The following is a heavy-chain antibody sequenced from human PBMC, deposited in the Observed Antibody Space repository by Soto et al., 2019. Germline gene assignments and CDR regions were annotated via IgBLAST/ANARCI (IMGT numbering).Heavy chain of an antibody. CDR2: VSGYNGHT. D-gene: IGHD1-26*01. V-gene: IGHV1-18*01. CDR3: ARFLGPTSSENWFDP. Sequence: KLVQSGAEVKKPGASVKVSCQTSGYTFFSYAITWVRQAPGQGLEWMGWVSGYNGHTNYAQKFQERVTMTRDISTTTVFMEVRNLRSDDTAVYYCARFLGPTSSENWFDPWGQGTPVTVSS. CDR1: GYTFFSYA. J-gene: IGHJ5*02.